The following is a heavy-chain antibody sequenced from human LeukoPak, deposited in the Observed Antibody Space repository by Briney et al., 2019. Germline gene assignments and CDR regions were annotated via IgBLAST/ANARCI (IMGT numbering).Heavy chain of an antibody. J-gene: IGHJ4*02. Sequence: SQTLSLTCTVSGGSISSGSYYWSWIRQPPGKGLEWIGYIYYSGSTNYNPSLKSRVTISVDTSKNQFSLKLSSVTAADTAVYYCATRTAMGPFDYWGQGTLVTVSS. CDR1: GGSISSGSYY. V-gene: IGHV4-61*01. CDR2: IYYSGST. D-gene: IGHD5-18*01. CDR3: ATRTAMGPFDY.